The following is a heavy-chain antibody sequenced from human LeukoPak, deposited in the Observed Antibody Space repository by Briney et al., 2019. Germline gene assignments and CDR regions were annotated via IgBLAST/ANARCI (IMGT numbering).Heavy chain of an antibody. CDR1: GYTFTNYD. J-gene: IGHJ4*02. Sequence: ASVKVSCKASGYTFTNYDVNWVRQATGQGLEWMGWMNPNSGYTGHAQKFQGRVTMTRDTSISTAYMELSSLRSEDTAVYYCARGFSGASDPDYWGQGTLVTVSS. V-gene: IGHV1-8*01. CDR3: ARGFSGASDPDY. CDR2: MNPNSGYT.